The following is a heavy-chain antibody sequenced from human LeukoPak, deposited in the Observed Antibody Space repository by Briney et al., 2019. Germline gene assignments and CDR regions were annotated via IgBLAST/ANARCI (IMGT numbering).Heavy chain of an antibody. Sequence: GGSLRLSCTASVFSFSGHWMHWARQLPGKGLVWVSRISPTGSTTSYADSVKGRFTASRDNAKNTLYLQVNNLRAEDTAVYYCARGPNSNWSGLDFWGQGTLLTVSS. CDR1: VFSFSGHW. CDR3: ARGPNSNWSGLDF. V-gene: IGHV3-74*01. D-gene: IGHD6-6*01. J-gene: IGHJ4*02. CDR2: ISPTGSTT.